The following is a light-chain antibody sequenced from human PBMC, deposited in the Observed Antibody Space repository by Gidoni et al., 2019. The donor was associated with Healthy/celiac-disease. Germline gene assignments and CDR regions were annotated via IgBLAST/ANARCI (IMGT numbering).Light chain of an antibody. J-gene: IGLJ2*01. CDR3: CSYAGSSTLGV. CDR1: TRDVGSYNL. Sequence: SALTQPASVSGSPGQSITISCTGTTRDVGSYNLVSWYQQHPGKAPKLMIYEGSKRPSGVSKRFSGSKSGNTASLTISGLQAEDEADYYCCSYAGSSTLGVFGGGTKLTVL. CDR2: EGS. V-gene: IGLV2-23*01.